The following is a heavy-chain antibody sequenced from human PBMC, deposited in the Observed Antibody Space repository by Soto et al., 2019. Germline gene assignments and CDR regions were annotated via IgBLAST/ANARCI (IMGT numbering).Heavy chain of an antibody. V-gene: IGHV4-31*03. D-gene: IGHD2-15*01. CDR2: IYYSGST. Sequence: QVQLQESGPGLVKPSQTLSLTCTVSGGSISSGGYYWSWIRQHPGKGLEWIGYIYYSGSTYYNPSLKSRVTISADTSKNQSSLKLSSVTAADTAVYYCARNNPVVVAATPVDDAFDIWGQGTMVTVSS. CDR3: ARNNPVVVAATPVDDAFDI. CDR1: GGSISSGGYY. J-gene: IGHJ3*02.